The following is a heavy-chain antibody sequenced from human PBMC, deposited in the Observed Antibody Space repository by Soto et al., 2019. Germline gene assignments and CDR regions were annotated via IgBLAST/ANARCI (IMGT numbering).Heavy chain of an antibody. CDR1: GGSISSYY. CDR2: IYYSGST. Sequence: PSETLSLTCTVSGGSISSYYWSWIRQPPGKGLEWIGYIYYSGSTNYNPSLKSRVTISVDTSKNQFSLKLSSVTAADTAVYYCARRIAPSAYYFDYWGQGTLVTVSS. V-gene: IGHV4-59*01. J-gene: IGHJ4*02. CDR3: ARRIAPSAYYFDY. D-gene: IGHD2-21*01.